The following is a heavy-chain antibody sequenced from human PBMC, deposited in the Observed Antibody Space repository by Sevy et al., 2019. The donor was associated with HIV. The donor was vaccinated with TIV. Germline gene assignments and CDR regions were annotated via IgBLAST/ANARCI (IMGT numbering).Heavy chain of an antibody. V-gene: IGHV4-61*02. CDR3: ARDKRFLNDAFDV. J-gene: IGHJ3*01. CDR1: GDSIRSGSYY. CDR2: IYTSGSP. D-gene: IGHD3-10*01. Sequence: SETLSLTCTVSGDSIRSGSYYWGWFRQPAGKGLEWIGRIYTSGSPKYNPSLESRVTISADTSKNQFSLELSSVTAADTAIYYCARDKRFLNDAFDVWGQRTMVTVSS.